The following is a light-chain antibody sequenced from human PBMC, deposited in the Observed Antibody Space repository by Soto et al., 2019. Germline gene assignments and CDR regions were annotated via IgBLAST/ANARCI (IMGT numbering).Light chain of an antibody. V-gene: IGKV3-20*01. CDR3: QQYGSSPPYT. CDR2: GSS. J-gene: IGKJ2*01. CDR1: QTVSNNY. Sequence: EVVLTQSPVTLSLSPGERATLSCRASQTVSNNYLAWYQQKPGQAPRLLIFGSSDRATGIPDRFSGSGSGTDFTLNISRLESEDFAVYYCQQYGSSPPYTFGQGTKLEIK.